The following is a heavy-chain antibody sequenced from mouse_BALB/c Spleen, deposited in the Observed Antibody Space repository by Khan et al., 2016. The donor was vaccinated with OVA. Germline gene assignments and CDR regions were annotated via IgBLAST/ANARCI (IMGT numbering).Heavy chain of an antibody. V-gene: IGHV1-5*01. CDR3: TRGGYSSFAY. Sequence: EVQLQQSGTVLARPGASVKMSCKASGYIFTSYLIHWVKQRPGQGLEWIGDIYPGNGDPIYNEKFKDKAKLTADTTASTAYMEVSSLTNEDSAIYYCTRGGYSSFAYWGQGTLVTVSA. D-gene: IGHD2-12*01. CDR1: GYIFTSYL. J-gene: IGHJ3*01. CDR2: IYPGNGDP.